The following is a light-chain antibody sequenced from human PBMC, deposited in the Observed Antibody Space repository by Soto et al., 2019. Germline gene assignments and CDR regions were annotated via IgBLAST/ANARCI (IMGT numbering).Light chain of an antibody. CDR1: SSDIGGYDY. CDR2: YVS. V-gene: IGLV2-11*01. CDR3: CSYAGNYYV. J-gene: IGLJ1*01. Sequence: QSALTQPRSVSGSPGQSVTISCTGTSSDIGGYDYVSWYQQHPDKAPKLMISYVSKRPSGVPDRFSGSKSGNTASLTISGLQAEDEADYYFCSYAGNYYVFGTGTKVTVL.